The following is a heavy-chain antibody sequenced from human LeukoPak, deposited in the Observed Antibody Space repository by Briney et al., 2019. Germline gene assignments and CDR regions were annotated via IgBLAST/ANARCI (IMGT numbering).Heavy chain of an antibody. V-gene: IGHV1-2*02. CDR2: INPNSGGT. CDR3: ARDVGEYCSSTNCYASNY. J-gene: IGHJ4*02. D-gene: IGHD2-2*01. CDR1: GYTFTGYY. Sequence: ASVKVSCKASGYTFTGYYIHWVRQAPGQGLEWMGWINPNSGGTNYAQKSQAKVTMTRDTSISTAYMELGRLRSDDTAVYYCARDVGEYCSSTNCYASNYWGQGTLVTVSS.